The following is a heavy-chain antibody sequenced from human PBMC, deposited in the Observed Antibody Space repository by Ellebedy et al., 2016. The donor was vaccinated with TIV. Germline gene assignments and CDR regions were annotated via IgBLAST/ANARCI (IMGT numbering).Heavy chain of an antibody. J-gene: IGHJ6*02. CDR2: INHSGSN. V-gene: IGHV4-34*01. Sequence: MPSETLSLTCAVYGGSFSGYYWSWIRQPPGKGLEWIGEINHSGSNNYHPSLKSRVTISVDTSKNQFSLKLSSVTAADTAVYYCARGALSFSRRMDVWGQGTTVTVSS. D-gene: IGHD3-16*02. CDR3: ARGALSFSRRMDV. CDR1: GGSFSGYY.